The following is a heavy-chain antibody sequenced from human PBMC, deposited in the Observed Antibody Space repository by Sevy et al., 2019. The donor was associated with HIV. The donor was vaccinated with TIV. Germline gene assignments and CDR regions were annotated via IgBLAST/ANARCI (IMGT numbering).Heavy chain of an antibody. CDR3: ARFRDMTTVTTLGWIYYYYYGMDV. D-gene: IGHD4-17*01. CDR1: GYTLTSYD. V-gene: IGHV1-8*01. CDR2: TNPNSGNT. J-gene: IGHJ6*02. Sequence: ASVKVSCKASGYTLTSYDINWVRQATGQGLEWMGWTNPNSGNTGYAQKFQGRVTMTRNTSISTAYMELSSLRSEDTAVYYCARFRDMTTVTTLGWIYYYYYGMDVWGQGTTVTVSS.